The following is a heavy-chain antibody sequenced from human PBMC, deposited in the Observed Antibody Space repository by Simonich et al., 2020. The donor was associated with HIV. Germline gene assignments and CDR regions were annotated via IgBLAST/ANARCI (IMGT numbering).Heavy chain of an antibody. V-gene: IGHV3-30*04. Sequence: QVQLVESGGGVVQPGRSLRLSCAASGFTFSSYAMHWVRQAPGKGMEWVAVNSYDGSNKYYADSVKGRFTTSRENSKNTLYLQMNSLRAEDTAVYYCASGGSISSVWADDYWGQGTLVTVSS. CDR3: ASGGSISSVWADDY. D-gene: IGHD3-16*01. CDR1: GFTFSSYA. J-gene: IGHJ4*02. CDR2: NSYDGSNK.